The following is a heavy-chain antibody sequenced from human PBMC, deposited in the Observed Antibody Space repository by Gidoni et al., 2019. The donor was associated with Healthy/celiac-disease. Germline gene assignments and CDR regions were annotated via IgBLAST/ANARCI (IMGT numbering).Heavy chain of an antibody. J-gene: IGHJ5*02. D-gene: IGHD6-6*01. Sequence: QVQLVQSGAEVKKPGASVKVSCKASGYTFTSYYMHWVLQAPGQGLEWMGIINPSCGSTSYAQKFQGRVTMTRDTSTSTVYMELSSLRSEDTAVYYCASTSSIAAPFDPWGQGTLVTVSS. CDR3: ASTSSIAAPFDP. CDR2: INPSCGST. CDR1: GYTFTSYY. V-gene: IGHV1-46*01.